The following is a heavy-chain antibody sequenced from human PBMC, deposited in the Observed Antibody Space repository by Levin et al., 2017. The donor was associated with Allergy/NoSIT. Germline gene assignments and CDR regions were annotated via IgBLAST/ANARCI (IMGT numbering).Heavy chain of an antibody. CDR3: TKDLHNYGMDV. V-gene: IGHV3-74*03. CDR1: GFTLSNYW. Sequence: GESLKISCAASGFTLSNYWMFWVRQAPGEGLVWVSHINKDGSNTEYADSVKGRFTIARDNAQNTLYLKMSSLRAEDTAVYYCTKDLHNYGMDVWGQGTTVTVSS. J-gene: IGHJ6*02. CDR2: INKDGSNT.